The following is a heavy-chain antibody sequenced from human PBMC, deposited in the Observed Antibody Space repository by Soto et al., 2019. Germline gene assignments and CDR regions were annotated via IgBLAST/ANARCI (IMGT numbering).Heavy chain of an antibody. CDR1: GYDFTAYD. CDR3: GRGPSPRAPAGGTPYYYAMDV. V-gene: IGHV1-8*02. J-gene: IGHJ6*02. CDR2: MNPINGAT. D-gene: IGHD6-13*01. Sequence: QVQLVQSGAEVKQSGASVKVSCKASGYDFTAYDINWVRQASGQGLEWMGWMNPINGATGSARRFQGRVSMTRNTATGTAYLESTSLRSDDSAVYYCGRGPSPRAPAGGTPYYYAMDVWGQGTTVTVSS.